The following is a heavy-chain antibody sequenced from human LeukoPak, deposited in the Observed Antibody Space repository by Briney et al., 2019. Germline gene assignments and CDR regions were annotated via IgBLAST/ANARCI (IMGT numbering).Heavy chain of an antibody. CDR2: ISSDGIGT. J-gene: IGHJ4*02. Sequence: GGSLRLSCAASGFAFSTYAMHWVRQAPGKGLEYVAGISSDGIGTYYVNSVKGRFIISRENSNKTLYLQMGSLRADDMAVYYCARAVVAAHYFDYWGQGALVTVSS. V-gene: IGHV3-64*01. CDR1: GFAFSTYA. D-gene: IGHD6-6*01. CDR3: ARAVVAAHYFDY.